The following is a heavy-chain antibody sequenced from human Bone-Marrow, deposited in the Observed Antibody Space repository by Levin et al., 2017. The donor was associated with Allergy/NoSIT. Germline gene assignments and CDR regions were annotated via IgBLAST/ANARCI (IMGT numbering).Heavy chain of an antibody. CDR3: ARHPTRITASGL. D-gene: IGHD3-10*01. J-gene: IGHJ4*02. Sequence: PSQTLSLTCTVSGGSFSSGPSYWAWIRQSPGKGLEWIGSVYSSGTTYYNPSLQSRVTISVDASKSQISLQLTSVTAADTAVYYCARHPTRITASGLWGQGTLVIVSS. V-gene: IGHV4-39*01. CDR1: GGSFSSGPSY. CDR2: VYSSGTT.